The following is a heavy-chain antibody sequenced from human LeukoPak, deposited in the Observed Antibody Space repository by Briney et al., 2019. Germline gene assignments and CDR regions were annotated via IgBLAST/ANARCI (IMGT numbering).Heavy chain of an antibody. CDR2: INPSGGST. J-gene: IGHJ4*02. Sequence: ASVKVSCTASGYTFTSYYMHWVRQAPGQGLEWMGIINPSGGSTSYAQKFQGRVTMTRDTSTSTVYMELSSLRSEDTAVYYCARGRGNLYTLTTVTTPRRFCDYWGQGTLVTVSS. D-gene: IGHD4-17*01. CDR1: GYTFTSYY. V-gene: IGHV1-46*01. CDR3: ARGRGNLYTLTTVTTPRRFCDY.